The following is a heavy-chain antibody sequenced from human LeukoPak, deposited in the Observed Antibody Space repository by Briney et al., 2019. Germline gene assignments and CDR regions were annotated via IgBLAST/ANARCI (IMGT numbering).Heavy chain of an antibody. J-gene: IGHJ4*02. Sequence: GASVKVSRKASGYTFTGYYMHWVRQAPGQGLEWMGRINPNSGGTNYAQKFQGRVTMTRDTSISTAYMELSRLRSDDTAVYYCAREYQLTNFDYWGQGTLVTVSS. CDR2: INPNSGGT. V-gene: IGHV1-2*06. CDR3: AREYQLTNFDY. D-gene: IGHD2-2*01. CDR1: GYTFTGYY.